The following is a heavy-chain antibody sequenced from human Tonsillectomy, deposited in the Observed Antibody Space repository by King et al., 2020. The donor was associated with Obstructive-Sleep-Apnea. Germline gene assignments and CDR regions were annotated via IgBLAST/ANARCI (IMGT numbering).Heavy chain of an antibody. Sequence: VQLVESGGGLVRPGRSLRLSCAASGFTFDDYAMHWVRQAPGKGLEWVSGISWNSGSIGYADSVKGRFTISRDNAKNSLYLQMNRLRTEDTAVYYCARDLKSGWYSPLDYWGQGTLVTVSS. CDR3: ARDLKSGWYSPLDY. CDR1: GFTFDDYA. V-gene: IGHV3-9*01. CDR2: ISWNSGSI. D-gene: IGHD6-19*01. J-gene: IGHJ4*02.